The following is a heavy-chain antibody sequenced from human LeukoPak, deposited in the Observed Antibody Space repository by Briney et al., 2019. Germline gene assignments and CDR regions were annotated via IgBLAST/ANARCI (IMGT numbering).Heavy chain of an antibody. D-gene: IGHD6-13*01. V-gene: IGHV4-39*07. CDR1: GGSISNYY. J-gene: IGHJ4*02. CDR2: MYYSGSI. Sequence: SETLSLTCTVSGGSISNYYWVWIRQPPSKGLEWIGSMYYSGSIFYNPSLKSRVTISINTSKNQFSLKVSSVTAADTAVYYCARDLGSSSPYYFDYWGQGTLVTVSS. CDR3: ARDLGSSSPYYFDY.